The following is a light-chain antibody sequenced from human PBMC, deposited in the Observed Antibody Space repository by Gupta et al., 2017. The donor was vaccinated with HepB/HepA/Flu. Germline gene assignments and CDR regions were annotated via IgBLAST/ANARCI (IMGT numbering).Light chain of an antibody. CDR1: SSDVGGFDY. CDR3: CSYAGRYSFAV. CDR2: DVS. Sequence: QSPLTPPRSVSGSPGPSVTISCTGTSSDVGGFDYVSWYQQHPGKAPQLIIYDVSKRPSGVPDRFSGSKSGDTASLTISGLQAEDEGDYYCCSYAGRYSFAVFGGGTKLTVL. V-gene: IGLV2-11*01. J-gene: IGLJ2*01.